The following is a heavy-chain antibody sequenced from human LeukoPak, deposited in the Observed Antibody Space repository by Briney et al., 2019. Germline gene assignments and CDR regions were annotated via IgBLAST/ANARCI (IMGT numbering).Heavy chain of an antibody. CDR2: ISHSGNT. D-gene: IGHD2-21*01. CDR1: GETFSGYY. CDR3: ARSVSLIREINCAY. J-gene: IGHJ4*02. V-gene: IGHV4-34*08. Sequence: PPETLSLTCAVYGETFSGYYWSWIRQPPGKGLEWIGEISHSGNTNYNPSLKSRVTVAVDTSKNQFSLQLTSVTAADTAVYYCARSVSLIREINCAYWSQGTVVTVSS.